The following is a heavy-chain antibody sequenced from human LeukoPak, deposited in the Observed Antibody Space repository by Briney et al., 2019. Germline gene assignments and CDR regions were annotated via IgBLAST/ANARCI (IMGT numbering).Heavy chain of an antibody. CDR3: ARGRIYYYDSSGYYFDY. CDR1: GFTFSSYS. J-gene: IGHJ4*02. CDR2: ISSSSSTI. D-gene: IGHD3-22*01. Sequence: GGSLRLSCAACGFTFSSYSMNWVRQAPGKGLEWVSYISSSSSTIYYADSVKGRFTISRDNAKNSLYLQMNSLRAEDTAVYYCARGRIYYYDSSGYYFDYWGQGTLVTVSS. V-gene: IGHV3-48*01.